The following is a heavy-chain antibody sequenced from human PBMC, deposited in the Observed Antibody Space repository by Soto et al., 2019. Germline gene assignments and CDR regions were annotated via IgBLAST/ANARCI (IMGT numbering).Heavy chain of an antibody. D-gene: IGHD3-22*01. J-gene: IGHJ4*02. CDR2: IYYSGST. Sequence: PSETLSLTCTVSGGSISSGGYYWSWIRQHPGKGLEWIGYIYYSGSTYYNPSLKSRVTISVDTSKNQFSLKLSSVTAADTAVYYCARDRSGSHFDYWGQGTLVTVSS. CDR1: GGSISSGGYY. V-gene: IGHV4-31*03. CDR3: ARDRSGSHFDY.